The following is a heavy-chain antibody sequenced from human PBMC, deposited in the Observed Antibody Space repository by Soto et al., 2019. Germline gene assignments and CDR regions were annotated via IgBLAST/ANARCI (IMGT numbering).Heavy chain of an antibody. D-gene: IGHD3-9*01. CDR1: GFIVSSNY. J-gene: IGHJ6*03. CDR3: ARAKGTISKYYYYYYMDV. Sequence: GGSLRLSCAASGFIVSSNYMSWVRQAPGKGLEWVSVIYSGGSTYYADSVKGRFTISRHNSKNTLYLQMNSLRAEDTAVYYCARAKGTISKYYYYYYMDVWGKGTTVTVSS. V-gene: IGHV3-53*04. CDR2: IYSGGST.